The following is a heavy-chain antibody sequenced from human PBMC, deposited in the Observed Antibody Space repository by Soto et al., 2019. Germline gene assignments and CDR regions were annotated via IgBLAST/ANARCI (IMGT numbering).Heavy chain of an antibody. D-gene: IGHD3-3*01. J-gene: IGHJ3*01. V-gene: IGHV3-15*01. CDR2: IKSKTDGGTT. CDR3: TTVPDYDFWSGYRFF. Sequence: GGSLRLSCAASGFTFSNAWMSWVRQAPGKGLEWVGRIKSKTDGGTTDYAAPVKGRFTISRDDSKNTLYLQMNSPKTEDTAVYYCTTVPDYDFWSGYRFFWGQGTMVTVSS. CDR1: GFTFSNAW.